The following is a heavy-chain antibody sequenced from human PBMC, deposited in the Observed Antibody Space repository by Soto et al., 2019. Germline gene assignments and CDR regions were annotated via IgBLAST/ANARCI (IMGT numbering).Heavy chain of an antibody. D-gene: IGHD2-21*02. V-gene: IGHV3-30-3*01. CDR1: GFTFSPYT. J-gene: IGHJ4*02. Sequence: GGSLRLSCAASGFTFSPYTMHWVRQTPGKGLEWVAVISYHGSDKYYAGSVRGRFTISRDNSKNTLFLQMNSLRAEDTALYYCARGGGFCGADCYKGGIDYWGQGALVTVSS. CDR3: ARGGGFCGADCYKGGIDY. CDR2: ISYHGSDK.